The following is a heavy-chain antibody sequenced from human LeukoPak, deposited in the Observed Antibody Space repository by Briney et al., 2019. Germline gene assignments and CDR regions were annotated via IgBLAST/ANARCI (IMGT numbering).Heavy chain of an antibody. D-gene: IGHD6-19*01. Sequence: GASVKVSCKASGYTFTSYGISWVRQAPGQGLEWMGWISAYNGNTNYAQKLQGRVTMTTDTSTSTAYMELRSLRSDDTAVYYCARDYSPLEQWLAKFDPWGQGTLVTVSP. V-gene: IGHV1-18*01. CDR2: ISAYNGNT. CDR3: ARDYSPLEQWLAKFDP. J-gene: IGHJ5*02. CDR1: GYTFTSYG.